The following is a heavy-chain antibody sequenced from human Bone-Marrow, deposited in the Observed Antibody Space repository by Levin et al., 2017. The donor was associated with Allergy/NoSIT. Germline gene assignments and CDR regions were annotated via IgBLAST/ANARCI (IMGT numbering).Heavy chain of an antibody. Sequence: LSLTCAASGITFDNYAMTWVRQAPGKGLEWVSAISGGGDTHYADSVKGRFTIPRDDSNNRLYLHMDSLKVEDTAMYYCARIGTYMIVIGGGDAFEIWGQGTMVTVSS. CDR2: ISGGGDT. CDR3: ARIGTYMIVIGGGDAFEI. V-gene: IGHV3-23*01. D-gene: IGHD3-22*01. CDR1: GITFDNYA. J-gene: IGHJ3*02.